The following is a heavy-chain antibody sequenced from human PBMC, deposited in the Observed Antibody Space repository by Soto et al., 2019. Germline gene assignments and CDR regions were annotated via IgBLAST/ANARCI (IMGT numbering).Heavy chain of an antibody. Sequence: GESLKISCKGSGYSFTSYWIGWVRQMPGKGLEWMGIIYPGDSDTRYSPSFQGQVTISADKSISTAYLQWSSLKASDTAMYYCARQYCSSTSCYEGFGYYYYGMDVWGQGTTVTVSS. V-gene: IGHV5-51*01. CDR1: GYSFTSYW. J-gene: IGHJ6*02. CDR3: ARQYCSSTSCYEGFGYYYYGMDV. CDR2: IYPGDSDT. D-gene: IGHD2-2*01.